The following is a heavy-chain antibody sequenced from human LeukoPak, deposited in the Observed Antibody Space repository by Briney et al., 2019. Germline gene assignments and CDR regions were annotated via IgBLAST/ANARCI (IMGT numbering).Heavy chain of an antibody. CDR2: VSSSSTSI. V-gene: IGHV3-21*01. J-gene: IGHJ3*01. D-gene: IGHD2-2*01. CDR1: GFSFSIYS. Sequence: PGGSLRLSRAASGFSFSIYSMNWVRQAPGKGLEWVSSVSSSSTSIYYADSLKGRFTISRDNAKNSLFLQVNSLRDEDTAVYYCARGPPCSSTSCYVTGAFDFWGQGTMVTVSS. CDR3: ARGPPCSSTSCYVTGAFDF.